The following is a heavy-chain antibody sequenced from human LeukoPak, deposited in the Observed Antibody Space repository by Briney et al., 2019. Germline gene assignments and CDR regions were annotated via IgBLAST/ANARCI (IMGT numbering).Heavy chain of an antibody. D-gene: IGHD3-10*01. V-gene: IGHV3-74*01. Sequence: GGSLRLSCAASGFTSSSYWMHWVRQVPGKGLVWVSRISGDGTARNYADSVKGRFTISRDDAKNTVDLQMNSLRGEVTAVYYCVRGRGSYGWFDPWGQGTLVTVSS. CDR3: VRGRGSYGWFDP. CDR1: GFTSSSYW. J-gene: IGHJ5*02. CDR2: ISGDGTAR.